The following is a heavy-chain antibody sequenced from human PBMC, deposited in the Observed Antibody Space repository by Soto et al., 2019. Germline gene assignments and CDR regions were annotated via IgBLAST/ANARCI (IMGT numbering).Heavy chain of an antibody. D-gene: IGHD3-10*01. CDR3: ARDGWFAEGYFDV. J-gene: IGHJ4*02. CDR1: GFTFAMYA. Sequence: XSVKVSCKASGFTFAMYAIHLVRQAPGQGLECMAWINAGNGHTTYSQKFQGRVTITRDTSARTVYMELRSLRFEDTATYYCARDGWFAEGYFDVWGQGTPVTVSS. CDR2: INAGNGHT. V-gene: IGHV1-3*01.